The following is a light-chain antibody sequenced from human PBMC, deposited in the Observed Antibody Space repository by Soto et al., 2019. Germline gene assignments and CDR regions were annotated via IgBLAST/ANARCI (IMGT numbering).Light chain of an antibody. CDR2: WAS. J-gene: IGKJ1*01. Sequence: DLGINLSPDSLAVSLGERATINCKSSQSVLYSSNNKNNLAWYQQKPGQPPKLLIYWASSRESGVPVRFSGSGSGTDFTLAISSLHAEHVALYYCQQYYSPPWTFGQGTKVDIK. CDR3: QQYYSPPWT. V-gene: IGKV4-1*01. CDR1: QSVLYSSNNKNN.